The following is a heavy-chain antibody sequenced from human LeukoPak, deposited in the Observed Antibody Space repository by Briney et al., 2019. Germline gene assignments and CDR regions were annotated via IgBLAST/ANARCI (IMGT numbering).Heavy chain of an antibody. CDR2: LNTYNGET. CDR3: ASGAIGGGTFDI. D-gene: IGHD3-16*01. V-gene: IGHV1-18*01. CDR1: GYTFTSYG. J-gene: IGHJ3*02. Sequence: ASVKVSCKASGYTFTSYGINWVRQAPGQGLEWMGWLNTYNGETNYAQKPQGRVTMTTDTSTSTAYMELRSLRSDDTAVYYCASGAIGGGTFDIWGQGTMVTVPS.